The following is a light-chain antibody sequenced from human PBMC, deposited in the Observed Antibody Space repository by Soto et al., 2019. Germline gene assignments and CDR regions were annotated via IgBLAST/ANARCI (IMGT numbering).Light chain of an antibody. Sequence: IQSTHSPFSVSASVGDTVTITFRASQGISSWLAWYQQKPGKNPNLLIYKASNLQTGVPSRFSGSGSGTDFTLTINSLQPEDFATYYCQQTSSLPLTFGGGTKVDIK. J-gene: IGKJ4*01. CDR3: QQTSSLPLT. CDR1: QGISSW. CDR2: KAS. V-gene: IGKV1-12*01.